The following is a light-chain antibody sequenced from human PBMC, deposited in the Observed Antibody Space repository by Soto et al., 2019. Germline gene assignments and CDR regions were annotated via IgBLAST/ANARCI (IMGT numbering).Light chain of an antibody. CDR3: QQYNSYPWT. V-gene: IGKV1-5*03. J-gene: IGKJ1*01. CDR2: KAS. Sequence: DIQMIQSPSTLSASVGDRVTITCRASQSISSWLAWYQQKTGKPPKILIYKASSLASGVPSRFRGRGSGTEFTLTISSLQPDDFETYYCQQYNSYPWTFGQGTQVDIK. CDR1: QSISSW.